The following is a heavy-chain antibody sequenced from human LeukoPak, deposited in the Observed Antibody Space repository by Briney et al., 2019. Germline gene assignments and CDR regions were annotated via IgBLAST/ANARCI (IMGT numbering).Heavy chain of an antibody. CDR3: ARNTGVVPFDY. V-gene: IGHV4-34*01. D-gene: IGHD1-14*01. Sequence: KSSETLSLTCAVFGGSFSGYYWSWIRQPPGKGLEWIGEINHSGSTNYNPSLKSRVTISVDTSKNQFSLKLSSVTAADTAVYYCARNTGVVPFDYWGQGTLVTVSS. J-gene: IGHJ4*02. CDR2: INHSGST. CDR1: GGSFSGYY.